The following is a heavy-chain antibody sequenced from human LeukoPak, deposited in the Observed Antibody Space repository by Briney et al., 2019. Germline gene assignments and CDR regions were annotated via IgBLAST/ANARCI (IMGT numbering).Heavy chain of an antibody. CDR3: ARDLWGDSYGLGY. J-gene: IGHJ4*02. CDR2: IYYSGST. V-gene: IGHV4-30-4*07. Sequence: SVTLSLTCTVCGYCICSGYSWSWIRQPPGKGLEWIGYIYYSGSTYYNLSLKSRVTIAVDTSKHQLSLRLRSVSDADRGVYCCARDLWGDSYGLGYWGQGTLDSVPS. D-gene: IGHD5-18*01. CDR1: GYCICSGYS.